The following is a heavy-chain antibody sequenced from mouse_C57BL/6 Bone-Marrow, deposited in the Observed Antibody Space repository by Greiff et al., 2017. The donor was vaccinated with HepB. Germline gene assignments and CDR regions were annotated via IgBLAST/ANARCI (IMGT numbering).Heavy chain of an antibody. CDR1: GYTFTSYW. Sequence: QVQLQQSGAELVRPGSSVKLSCKASGYTFTSYWMHWVKQRPIQGLEWIGNIDTADSETNYNQKFKDKATLTVDKSSSTAYMQLSSLTSEASAVYYCARWYYGSSWFAYWGQGTLVTVSA. CDR2: IDTADSET. V-gene: IGHV1-52*01. J-gene: IGHJ3*01. CDR3: ARWYYGSSWFAY. D-gene: IGHD1-1*01.